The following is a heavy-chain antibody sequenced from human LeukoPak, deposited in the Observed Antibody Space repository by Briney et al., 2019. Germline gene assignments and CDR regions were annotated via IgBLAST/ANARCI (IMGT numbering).Heavy chain of an antibody. CDR2: MNPNSGNT. Sequence: ASVKVSCKASGYTFTSYYMHWVRQAPGQGLEWMGWMNPNSGNTGYAQKFQGRVTITRNTSISTAYMELSSLRSEDTAVYYCASRGDLDYWGQGTLVTVSS. V-gene: IGHV1-8*03. D-gene: IGHD2-21*02. J-gene: IGHJ4*02. CDR1: GYTFTSYY. CDR3: ASRGDLDY.